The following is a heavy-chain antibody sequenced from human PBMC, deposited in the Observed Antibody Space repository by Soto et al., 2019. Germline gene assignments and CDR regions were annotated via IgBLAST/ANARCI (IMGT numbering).Heavy chain of an antibody. CDR2: ISAYNGNT. J-gene: IGHJ6*02. CDR1: GYTFTSYG. Sequence: ASVKVSCKASGYTFTSYGISWVRQAPGQGLEWMGWISAYNGNTNYAQKLQGRVTMTTDTSTSTAYMELRSLRSDDTAVYYCARIPLELGPNHYYGMDVWGQGTTVTVSS. D-gene: IGHD1-7*01. CDR3: ARIPLELGPNHYYGMDV. V-gene: IGHV1-18*01.